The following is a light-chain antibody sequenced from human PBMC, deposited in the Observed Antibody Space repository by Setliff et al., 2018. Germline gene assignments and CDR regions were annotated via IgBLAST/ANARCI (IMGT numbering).Light chain of an antibody. V-gene: IGLV2-11*01. CDR2: DVY. J-gene: IGLJ1*01. CDR3: MSYTTIRTYV. Sequence: QSVLTQPRSVSGSPGQLLTISCTGTNSDVGASDSVSWYQQRPGTAPKLMIFDVYKRPSGVPGRFSGSKSGNTASLTISGLQVEDEADYYCMSYTTIRTYVFGTGTKVTVL. CDR1: NSDVGASDS.